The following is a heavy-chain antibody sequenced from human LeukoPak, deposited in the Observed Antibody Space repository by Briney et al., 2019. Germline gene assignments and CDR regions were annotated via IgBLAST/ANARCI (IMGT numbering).Heavy chain of an antibody. V-gene: IGHV3-23*01. Sequence: PGGSLRLSCAASGFTFSSYAMSWVRQAPVKGLEWVSAISGSGGSTYYADSVKGRFTISRDNSKNTLYLQMNSLRAEDTAVYYCAKAGTRIVVVTAIPLWGQGTLVTVSS. J-gene: IGHJ4*02. D-gene: IGHD2-21*02. CDR1: GFTFSSYA. CDR2: ISGSGGST. CDR3: AKAGTRIVVVTAIPL.